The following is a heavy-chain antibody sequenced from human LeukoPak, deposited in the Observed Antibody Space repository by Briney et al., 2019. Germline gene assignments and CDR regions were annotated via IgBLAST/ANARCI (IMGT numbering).Heavy chain of an antibody. J-gene: IGHJ4*02. CDR1: GFTFSSYA. CDR2: ISGSGGST. CDR3: AKDTERYCSGGSCYYFDY. Sequence: QPGGSLRLSCAASGFTFSSYAMSWVRQAPGKGLEWVSAISGSGGSTYYADSVKGRFTISRDNSKNTLYLQMNSLRAEDTAVYYCAKDTERYCSGGSCYYFDYWGQGTLVTVSS. D-gene: IGHD2-15*01. V-gene: IGHV3-23*01.